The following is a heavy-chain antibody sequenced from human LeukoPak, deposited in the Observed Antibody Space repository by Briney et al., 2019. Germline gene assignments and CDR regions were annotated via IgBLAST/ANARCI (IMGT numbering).Heavy chain of an antibody. CDR2: IYYSGST. V-gene: IGHV4-39*01. CDR3: ASTGPASPRLFDY. CDR1: GGSFSSYY. J-gene: IGHJ4*02. Sequence: PSETLSLTCAVYGGSFSSYYWGWIRQPPGKGLEWIGSIYYSGSTYYNPSLKSRVTISVDTSKNQFSLKLSSVTAADTAVYYCASTGPASPRLFDYWGQGTLVTVSS. D-gene: IGHD2-2*01.